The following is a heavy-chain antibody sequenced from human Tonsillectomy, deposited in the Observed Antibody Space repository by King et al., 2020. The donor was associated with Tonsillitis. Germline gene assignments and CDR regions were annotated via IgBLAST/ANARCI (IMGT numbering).Heavy chain of an antibody. CDR3: AGQTYSSSWSHEYYYYYYYMDV. V-gene: IGHV4-39*01. J-gene: IGHJ6*03. Sequence: QLQESGPGLVKPSETLSLTCTVSGGSISSSSYYWGWIRQPPGKGLEWIGSIYYSGSTYYNPSLKSRVTISVDTSKNQFSLKLSSVTAADTAVYYCAGQTYSSSWSHEYYYYYYYMDVWGKGTTVTVSS. CDR2: IYYSGST. D-gene: IGHD6-13*01. CDR1: GGSISSSSYY.